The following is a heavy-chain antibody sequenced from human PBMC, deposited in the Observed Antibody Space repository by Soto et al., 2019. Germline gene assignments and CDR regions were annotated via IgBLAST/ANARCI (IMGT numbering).Heavy chain of an antibody. V-gene: IGHV4-4*02. CDR3: ARDLVVAAATNWFDP. J-gene: IGHJ5*02. CDR1: GGSISSSNW. D-gene: IGHD6-13*01. CDR2: IYHSGST. Sequence: KTSETLSLTCAVSGGSISSSNWWSWVRQPPGKGLEWIGEIYHSGSTNYNPSLKSRVTISVDKSKNQFSLKLSSVTAADTAVYYCARDLVVAAATNWFDPWGQGTLVTVSS.